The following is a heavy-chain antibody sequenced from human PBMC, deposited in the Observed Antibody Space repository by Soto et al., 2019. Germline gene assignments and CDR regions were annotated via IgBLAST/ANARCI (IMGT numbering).Heavy chain of an antibody. V-gene: IGHV3-21*01. CDR2: ISSSSSYI. CDR1: GFTFSNYN. Sequence: EVQLVESGGGLVKPGGSLRLSCAASGFTFSNYNMNWVLQAPGKGLEWVSSISSSSSYIFYADSVKGRFTISRDNAKNSLYLQMNSLRAEDTAVYYCARDLKGHSSSPYHFDYWGQGTLVTVSS. CDR3: ARDLKGHSSSPYHFDY. J-gene: IGHJ4*02. D-gene: IGHD6-13*01.